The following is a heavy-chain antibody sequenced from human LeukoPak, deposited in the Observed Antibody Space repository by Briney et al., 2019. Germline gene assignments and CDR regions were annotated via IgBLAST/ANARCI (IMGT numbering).Heavy chain of an antibody. CDR3: AKRGVVIRVVLVGFHKQAYYFDS. J-gene: IGHJ4*02. CDR1: GITLSNYG. CDR2: ISDSGGST. V-gene: IGHV3-23*01. D-gene: IGHD3/OR15-3a*01. Sequence: GGSLRLFCAVSGITLSNYGMSWVRQAPGKGLGWVAGISDSGGSTNYAVFVKGRFTISRDNPKNTLYLQMNSLRAEDTAVYFCAKRGVVIRVVLVGFHKQAYYFDSWGQGALVTVSS.